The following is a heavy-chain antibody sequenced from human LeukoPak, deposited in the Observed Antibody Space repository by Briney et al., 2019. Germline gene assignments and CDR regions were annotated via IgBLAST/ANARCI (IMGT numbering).Heavy chain of an antibody. CDR3: ARDYGDY. Sequence: GESLKISCAASGFTFSNYWMNWVRQAPGKGLEWVANMNRNGSEKYYVDSVKGRFTISRDNAKNSLYLQMNSLRAEDTAVYYCARDYGDYWGQGTLVTVSS. D-gene: IGHD4-17*01. CDR1: GFTFSNYW. CDR2: MNRNGSEK. V-gene: IGHV3-7*01. J-gene: IGHJ4*02.